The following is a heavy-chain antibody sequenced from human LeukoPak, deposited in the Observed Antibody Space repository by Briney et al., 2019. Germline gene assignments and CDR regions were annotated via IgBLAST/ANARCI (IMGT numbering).Heavy chain of an antibody. D-gene: IGHD3-22*01. CDR2: INPSGGST. CDR3: AREANYYDSSGYYRYFDY. J-gene: IGHJ4*02. CDR1: GYTFTSYY. Sequence: ASVKVSCKASGYTFTSYYMHWVRQAPGQGLEWMGIINPSGGSTSYAQKFQGRVTMTRDTSTSTVYMELSSLRSEDTAGYYCAREANYYDSSGYYRYFDYWGQGTLVTVSS. V-gene: IGHV1-46*01.